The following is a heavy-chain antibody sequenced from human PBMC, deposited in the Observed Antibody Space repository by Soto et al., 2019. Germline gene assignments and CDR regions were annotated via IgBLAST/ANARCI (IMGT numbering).Heavy chain of an antibody. CDR2: IYYSGST. V-gene: IGHV4-30-4*01. D-gene: IGHD3-3*01. CDR3: ARSPITIFGVPWFDP. J-gene: IGHJ5*02. Sequence: PSETLSLTCTVSGGSISSGDYYWSWIRQPPGKGLEWIGYIYYSGSTYYNPSLKSRVTISVDTSKNQFSLKLSSVTAADTAVYYCARSPITIFGVPWFDPWGQGTLVTVSS. CDR1: GGSISSGDYY.